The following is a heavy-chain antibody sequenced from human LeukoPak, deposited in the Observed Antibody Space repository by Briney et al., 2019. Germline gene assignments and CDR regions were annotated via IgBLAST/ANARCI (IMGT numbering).Heavy chain of an antibody. CDR3: ARGGQRGDYFYFGNGY. J-gene: IGHJ4*02. CDR2: INGNSGGT. V-gene: IGHV1-2*02. CDR1: GFTFTDHY. Sequence: GASVKVSCKASGFTFTDHYLHWVRQVPGQGLEWMGWINGNSGGTNYAQKFQGRVTMTRDTSISTAYMELSRLRSDDTAVYYCARGGQRGDYFYFGNGYWGQGTLVTVSS. D-gene: IGHD4-17*01.